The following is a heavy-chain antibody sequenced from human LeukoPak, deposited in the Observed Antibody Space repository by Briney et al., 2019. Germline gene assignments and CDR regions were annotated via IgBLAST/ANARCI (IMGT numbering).Heavy chain of an antibody. V-gene: IGHV3-15*07. CDR1: GFTFNNAW. Sequence: GGSLRLSCAASGFTFNNAWMNWVRQVPGKGLEWVGRIKGKTDDGTTDYAAPVKGRFTISRDDSKKTVYLQMNSLKTEDTAVYYCTRAKGGYSDGYATDYWGQGTRVTVSS. CDR3: TRAKGGYSDGYATDY. CDR2: IKGKTDDGTT. D-gene: IGHD5-18*01. J-gene: IGHJ4*02.